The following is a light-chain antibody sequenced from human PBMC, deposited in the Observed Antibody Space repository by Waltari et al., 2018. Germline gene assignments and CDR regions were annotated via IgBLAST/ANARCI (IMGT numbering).Light chain of an antibody. CDR2: AAS. J-gene: IGKJ2*01. CDR1: RVIANS. CDR3: QHYYNVPPYS. V-gene: IGKV1-NL1*01. Sequence: DIQIPQSPSLLSASVGARVTITCRASRVIANSLAWYQQEPGKAPKLLIYAASYLESGVPPRFSGSGSGTVYTLTISSLQPEDFATYYCQHYYNVPPYSFGQGTKLEIK.